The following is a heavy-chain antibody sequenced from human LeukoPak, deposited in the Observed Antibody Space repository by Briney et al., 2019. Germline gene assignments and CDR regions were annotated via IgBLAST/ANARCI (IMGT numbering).Heavy chain of an antibody. J-gene: IGHJ3*02. Sequence: SETLSLTCTVTGGSISPYYWSWVRQPPGKGLEWIGYIYYSGSTSYNPSLQSRVTISVDTSKNYFSLELSSVTAADTAVFYCARGKILTGYLGAFDIWGQGTMVTVSS. CDR1: GGSISPYY. V-gene: IGHV4-59*01. CDR2: IYYSGST. CDR3: ARGKILTGYLGAFDI. D-gene: IGHD3-9*01.